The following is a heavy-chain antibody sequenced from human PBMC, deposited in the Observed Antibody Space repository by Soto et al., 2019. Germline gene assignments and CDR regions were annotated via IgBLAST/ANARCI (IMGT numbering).Heavy chain of an antibody. J-gene: IGHJ3*01. Sequence: QVQLVQSGAEGKKPGASVKVSCKASGYSFTSYDMNWVRQAPGQGLEWMGWVNPNSGDTDYAQKFQDTVTMTTDTSIRTAYMELSSLRSEDTAVYYCARVSFLAPVTGAEIFDFWGQGTMVTVSS. D-gene: IGHD2-21*02. V-gene: IGHV1-8*01. CDR2: VNPNSGDT. CDR3: ARVSFLAPVTGAEIFDF. CDR1: GYSFTSYD.